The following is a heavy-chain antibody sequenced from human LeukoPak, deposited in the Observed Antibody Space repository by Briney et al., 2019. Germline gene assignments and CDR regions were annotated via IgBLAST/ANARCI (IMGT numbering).Heavy chain of an antibody. CDR1: GGTFSSYA. V-gene: IGHV1-46*01. CDR2: INPSGGRT. D-gene: IGHD3-22*01. CDR3: ARDQRYYDSSGHLDY. J-gene: IGHJ4*02. Sequence: ASVKVSCKASGGTFSSYAISWVRQAPGQGLEWMGIINPSGGRTSYAQKFQGRVTMTRDTSTSTVYMELSSLRSEDTAVYYCARDQRYYDSSGHLDYWGQGTLVTVSS.